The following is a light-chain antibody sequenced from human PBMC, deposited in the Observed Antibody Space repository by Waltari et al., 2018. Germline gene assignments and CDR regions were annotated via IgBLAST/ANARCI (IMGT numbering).Light chain of an antibody. Sequence: QSALTQPASVSGSPGQSITISYTGTINDIGYYNFVSWYQQHPGKAPRLIIFDVTRWPSGVSHRFSGSKSGSAASLTISGLQAEDEADYYCASYTNTNTIIFGEGTKVAVL. CDR3: ASYTNTNTII. V-gene: IGLV2-14*03. CDR2: DVT. CDR1: INDIGYYNF. J-gene: IGLJ2*01.